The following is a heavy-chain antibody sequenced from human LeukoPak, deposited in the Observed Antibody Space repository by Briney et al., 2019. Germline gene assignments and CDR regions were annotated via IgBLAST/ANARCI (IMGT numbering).Heavy chain of an antibody. V-gene: IGHV3-30-3*01. D-gene: IGHD1-26*01. J-gene: IGHJ4*02. Sequence: GGSLRLSCAASGFTFSSYAMHWVRQAPGKGLEWVAVISYDGSNKYYADSVKGRFTISRDNSKNTLYLQMNSLRAEDTAVYYCARSSGSYFPGGYWGQGTLVTVSS. CDR2: ISYDGSNK. CDR1: GFTFSSYA. CDR3: ARSSGSYFPGGY.